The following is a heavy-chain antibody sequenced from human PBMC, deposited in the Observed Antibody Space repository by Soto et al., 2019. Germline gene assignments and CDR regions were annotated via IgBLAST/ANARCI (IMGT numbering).Heavy chain of an antibody. CDR3: ARDGSGYDGGFDY. CDR1: GGTFSSYA. D-gene: IGHD3-10*01. Sequence: SVKVSCKASGGTFSSYAISWVRQAPGQGLEWMGGIIPIFGTANYAQKFQGRVKITADESTSTAYMELSSLRSEDTAVYYCARDGSGYDGGFDYWGQGTLVTVS. V-gene: IGHV1-69*13. CDR2: IIPIFGTA. J-gene: IGHJ4*02.